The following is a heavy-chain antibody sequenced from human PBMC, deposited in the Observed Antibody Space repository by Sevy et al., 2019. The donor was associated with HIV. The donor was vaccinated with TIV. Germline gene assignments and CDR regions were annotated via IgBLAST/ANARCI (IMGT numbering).Heavy chain of an antibody. CDR1: GFTFSSYA. CDR2: ISYDGNNK. CDR3: AKDHNLWSEGGFLHH. V-gene: IGHV3-30*18. J-gene: IGHJ1*01. D-gene: IGHD3-10*01. Sequence: WGSLRLSCAASGFTFSSYAIHWVRQAPGKGLEWVAVISYDGNNKYYADSVQGRFTVSRDNSKNTLYVQMNSLRAEDTAVYYCAKDHNLWSEGGFLHHWGQGTLVTVSS.